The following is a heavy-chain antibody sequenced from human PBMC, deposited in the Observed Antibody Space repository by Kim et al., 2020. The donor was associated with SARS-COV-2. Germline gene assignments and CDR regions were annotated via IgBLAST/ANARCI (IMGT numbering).Heavy chain of an antibody. CDR3: AKLPLPGFTTIIGDYIDS. Sequence: GGSLRLSCAASGFSFNSHAITWVRQAPGKGLEWVSTISGGGDSKYYADSVKGRFTISRDTSKDTVYLQLRSLRVEDTALYYCAKLPLPGFTTIIGDYIDSWGRGTQITVTS. V-gene: IGHV3-23*01. CDR2: ISGGGDSK. J-gene: IGHJ5*01. CDR1: GFSFNSHA. D-gene: IGHD4-17*01.